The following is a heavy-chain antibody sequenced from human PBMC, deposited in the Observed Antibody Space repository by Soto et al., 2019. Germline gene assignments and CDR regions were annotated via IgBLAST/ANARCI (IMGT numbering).Heavy chain of an antibody. CDR2: ISHDGHSY. Sequence: QVHLVESGGGVVQPGRSLRLSCEGSGFSFSNYGVHWVRQAPGEGLEWVAVISHDGHSYHLADSVKGRLPISRDHSKNTVCLHMTSLRREDSALYHCVKAQERSAQYFAVVITAFDFWGQGTMVTVSS. CDR1: GFSFSNYG. CDR3: VKAQERSAQYFAVVITAFDF. J-gene: IGHJ3*01. V-gene: IGHV3-30*18. D-gene: IGHD3-22*01.